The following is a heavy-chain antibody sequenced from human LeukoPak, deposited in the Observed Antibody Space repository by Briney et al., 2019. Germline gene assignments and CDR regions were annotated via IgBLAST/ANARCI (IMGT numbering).Heavy chain of an antibody. D-gene: IGHD2-15*01. Sequence: PGGSLRLSCAASGFTFSSYAMHWVRQAPGKGLEWVAVISYDGSNKYYADSVKGRFTISRDNSKNTLYLQMNSLRAEDTAVYYCAPIGGSGGSCYSCPSDWGQGTLVTVSS. CDR3: APIGGSGGSCYSCPSD. CDR1: GFTFSSYA. V-gene: IGHV3-30-3*01. J-gene: IGHJ4*02. CDR2: ISYDGSNK.